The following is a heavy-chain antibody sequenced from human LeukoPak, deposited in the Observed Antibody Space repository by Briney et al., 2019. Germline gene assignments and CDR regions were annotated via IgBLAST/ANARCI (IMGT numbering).Heavy chain of an antibody. V-gene: IGHV3-7*01. CDR1: GFTFSSYW. CDR3: AREAHIVVVTAVYYFDY. J-gene: IGHJ4*02. CDR2: IKQDGSEK. D-gene: IGHD2-21*02. Sequence: GGSLRLSCADSGFTFSSYWMSWVRQAPGKGLEWVANIKQDGSEKYYVDSVKGRFTISRDNAKNSLYLQMNSLRAEDTAVYYCAREAHIVVVTAVYYFDYWGQGTLVTVSS.